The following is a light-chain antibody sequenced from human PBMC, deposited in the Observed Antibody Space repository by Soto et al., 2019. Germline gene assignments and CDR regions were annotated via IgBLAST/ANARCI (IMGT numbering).Light chain of an antibody. Sequence: EIVLTQSPGTLSFSPGERATLSCRASQNVGSRYLAWYQQKPGQAPRLLIYGASSRATGIPDRFSGSGSGTDFTLTISRLEPEDFAVYYCQQYGSSRTFGQGTKVEIK. CDR3: QQYGSSRT. CDR1: QNVGSRY. CDR2: GAS. J-gene: IGKJ1*01. V-gene: IGKV3-20*01.